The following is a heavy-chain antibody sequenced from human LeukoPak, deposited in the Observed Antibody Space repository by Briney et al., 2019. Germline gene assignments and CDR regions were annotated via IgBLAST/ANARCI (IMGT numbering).Heavy chain of an antibody. D-gene: IGHD2-15*01. CDR2: IRSKPKSYAT. Sequence: GGSLRLSCAASGFTFSGSAMHWVRQASGKGLEWVGRIRSKPKSYATAYAASVKGRFTISRDDSKNTAYLQMNSLKTEDTAVYYCTRRVALNWFDPWGQGTLVTVSS. V-gene: IGHV3-73*01. CDR3: TRRVALNWFDP. J-gene: IGHJ5*02. CDR1: GFTFSGSA.